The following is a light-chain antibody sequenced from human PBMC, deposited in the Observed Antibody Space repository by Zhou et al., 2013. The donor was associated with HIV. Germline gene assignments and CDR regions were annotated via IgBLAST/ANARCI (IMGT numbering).Light chain of an antibody. CDR3: SSYTSTYVV. CDR2: EVS. V-gene: IGLV2-8*01. Sequence: QSALTQPPSASGSPGQSVTISCTGTSSDVGGYNYVSWYQQHPGKAPKLMIYEVSQRPSGVPDRFSGSKSGNTASLTISGLQAEDEADYYCSSYTSTYVVFGGGTKLTV. CDR1: SSDVGGYNY. J-gene: IGLJ2*01.